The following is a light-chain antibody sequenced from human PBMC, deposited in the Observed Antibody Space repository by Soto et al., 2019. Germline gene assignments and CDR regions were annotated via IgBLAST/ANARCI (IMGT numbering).Light chain of an antibody. CDR3: QQDSGTPWK. Sequence: IGITEPSDTRAASLGERDTSKCKSSRRLLYTSNNKNYLAWYQQKPGQPPKLLLYWASTRQSGVPDRFSGSGSGTHFTLTICRLQAEDVAVYYCQQDSGTPWKFGEGTKVEIK. CDR1: RRLLYTSNNKNY. J-gene: IGKJ1*01. CDR2: WAS. V-gene: IGKV4-1*01.